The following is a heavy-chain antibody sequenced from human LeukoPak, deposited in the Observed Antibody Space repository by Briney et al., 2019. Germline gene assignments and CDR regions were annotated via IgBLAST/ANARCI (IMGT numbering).Heavy chain of an antibody. CDR1: GFTFSSYA. CDR3: AKFHNGDYENYFDY. Sequence: GGSLRLSCAASGFTFSSYAMSWVRQAPGKGLEGVSAISGGGVSTYYADSVKGRFTISRDSSKNTLYLQMNSLRAEDTAVYYCAKFHNGDYENYFDYWGQGTLVTVSS. D-gene: IGHD4-17*01. J-gene: IGHJ4*02. V-gene: IGHV3-23*01. CDR2: ISGGGVST.